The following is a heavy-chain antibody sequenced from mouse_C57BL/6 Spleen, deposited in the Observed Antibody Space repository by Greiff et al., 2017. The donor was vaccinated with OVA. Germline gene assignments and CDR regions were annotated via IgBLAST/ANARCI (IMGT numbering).Heavy chain of an antibody. V-gene: IGHV1-54*01. J-gene: IGHJ4*01. CDR2: INPGSGGT. D-gene: IGHD2-3*01. CDR3: ARSEFGGYSYAMDY. Sequence: QVQLQQSGAELVRPGTSVKVSCKASGYAFTNYLIEWVKQRPGQGLEWIGVINPGSGGTNYNEKFKGKATLTADKSSSTAYMQLSSLTSEDSAVYFCARSEFGGYSYAMDYWGQGTSVTVSS. CDR1: GYAFTNYL.